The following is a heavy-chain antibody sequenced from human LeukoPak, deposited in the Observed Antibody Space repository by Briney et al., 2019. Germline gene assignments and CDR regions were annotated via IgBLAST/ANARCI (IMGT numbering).Heavy chain of an antibody. J-gene: IGHJ4*02. Sequence: SETLSLTCTVSGGSISSYYWSWIRQPPGKGLEWIGYIYYSGSTNYNPSLKSRVTISVDTSKNQFSLKLSSVTAADTAVYYCARGSKSYGDYVRYFDYWGQGTLVTVSS. CDR3: ARGSKSYGDYVRYFDY. CDR2: IYYSGST. V-gene: IGHV4-59*12. CDR1: GGSISSYY. D-gene: IGHD4-17*01.